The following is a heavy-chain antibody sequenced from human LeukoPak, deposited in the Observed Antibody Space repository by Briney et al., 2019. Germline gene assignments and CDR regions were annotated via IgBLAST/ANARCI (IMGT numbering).Heavy chain of an antibody. J-gene: IGHJ4*02. D-gene: IGHD3-10*01. CDR2: INAGNGNT. V-gene: IGHV1-3*03. CDR3: ARDDYGSGSYYLYY. CDR1: GYTFTSYA. Sequence: GASVKVSCKASGYTFTSYAMHWVRQAPGQRLEWMGWINAGNGNTKYSQEFQGRVTITRDTSASTAYMELSSLRSEDMAVYYCARDDYGSGSYYLYYWGQGTLVTVSS.